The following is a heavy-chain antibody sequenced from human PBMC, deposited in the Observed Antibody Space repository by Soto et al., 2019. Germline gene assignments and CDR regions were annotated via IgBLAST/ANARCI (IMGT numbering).Heavy chain of an antibody. V-gene: IGHV3-9*01. Sequence: EVQLVESGGGLVQPGRSLRLSCASSGFTFDDYAMHWVRRVPGKGLEWVSSISWNSNIIGYADSVKGRFTISRDNAKNSLYLQMNSLRTEYTALYYCAKGGPDGFCSGGRCYFDYWGQGTLVTVSS. J-gene: IGHJ4*02. CDR3: AKGGPDGFCSGGRCYFDY. CDR1: GFTFDDYA. CDR2: ISWNSNII. D-gene: IGHD2-15*01.